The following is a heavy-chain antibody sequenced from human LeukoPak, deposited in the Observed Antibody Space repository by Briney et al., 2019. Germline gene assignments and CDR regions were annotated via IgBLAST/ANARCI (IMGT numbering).Heavy chain of an antibody. J-gene: IGHJ4*02. V-gene: IGHV4-38-2*01. CDR3: ARFVSGVVVVPAAAGYYYFDY. CDR1: GYSISSGYY. D-gene: IGHD2-2*01. Sequence: KPSETLSLTCAVSGYSISSGYYWGWIRQRPGKGLEWIGSIYHSGSTYYNPSLKSRVTISVDTSKNQFSLKLSSVTAADTAVYYCARFVSGVVVVPAAAGYYYFDYWGQGTLVTVSS. CDR2: IYHSGST.